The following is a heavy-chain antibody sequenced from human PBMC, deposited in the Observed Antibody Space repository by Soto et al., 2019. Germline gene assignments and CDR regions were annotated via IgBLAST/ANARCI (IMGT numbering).Heavy chain of an antibody. CDR3: AKVGGLNQPLLWGFDY. J-gene: IGHJ4*02. V-gene: IGHV3-23*01. CDR2: ISGSGGST. D-gene: IGHD2-2*01. Sequence: LRLSCAASGFTFSSYAMSWVRQAPGKGLEWVSAISGSGGSTYYADSVKGRFTISRDNSKNTLYLQMNSLRAEDTAVYYCAKVGGLNQPLLWGFDYWGQGTLVTVSS. CDR1: GFTFSSYA.